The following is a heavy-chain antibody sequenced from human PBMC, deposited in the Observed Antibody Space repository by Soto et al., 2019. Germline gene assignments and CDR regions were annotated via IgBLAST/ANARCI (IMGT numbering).Heavy chain of an antibody. CDR3: AREGIATTPTYYYYGMDV. V-gene: IGHV4-34*01. Sequence: TSETLSLTCAVYGGSFSGYYWSWIRQPPGKGLEWIGEINHSGSTNYNPSLKSRVTISVDTSKNQFSLKLSSVTAADTAVYYCAREGIATTPTYYYYGMDVWGQGTTVTVSS. D-gene: IGHD6-13*01. J-gene: IGHJ6*02. CDR2: INHSGST. CDR1: GGSFSGYY.